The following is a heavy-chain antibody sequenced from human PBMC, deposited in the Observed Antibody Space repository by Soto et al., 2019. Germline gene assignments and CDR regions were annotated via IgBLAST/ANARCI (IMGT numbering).Heavy chain of an antibody. J-gene: IGHJ6*03. CDR3: ASQQLSSSSDYYYYYMDV. D-gene: IGHD6-6*01. CDR1: GYSFTSYW. V-gene: IGHV5-51*01. CDR2: IYPGDSDT. Sequence: PGESLKISCKGSGYSFTSYWIVWVRQMPGKGLEWMGIIYPGDSDTRYSPSFQGQVTISADKSISTAYLQWSSLKASDTAMYYCASQQLSSSSDYYYYYMDVWGKGTTVTVSS.